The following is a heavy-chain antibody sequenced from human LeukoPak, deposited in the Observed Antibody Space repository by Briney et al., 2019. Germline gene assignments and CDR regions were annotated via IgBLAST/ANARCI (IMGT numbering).Heavy chain of an antibody. J-gene: IGHJ4*02. CDR1: GFTVSSNY. CDR3: ARDYYDGGAIFFDY. D-gene: IGHD3-16*01. CDR2: IYSGGST. Sequence: PGGSLRLSCVASGFTVSSNYMSWVRQAPGKGLEWVSVIYSGGSTYYADSVKGRFTISRDNSKNTLYLQMNSLRAEDTAVYYCARDYYDGGAIFFDYWGQGTLVTVSS. V-gene: IGHV3-66*01.